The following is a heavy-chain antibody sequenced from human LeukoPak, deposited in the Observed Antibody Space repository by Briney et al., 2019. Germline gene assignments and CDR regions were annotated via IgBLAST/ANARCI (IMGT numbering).Heavy chain of an antibody. J-gene: IGHJ6*02. V-gene: IGHV1-2*02. CDR1: GYTFTGYY. CDR2: INPNSGGT. Sequence: WASVKVSCKASGYTFTGYYMHWVRQAPGQGLEWMGCINPNSGGTNYAQKFQGRVTMTRDTSISTAYMELSRLRSDDTAVYYCARGSLHGSGSYYNPPLYYYYGMDVWGQGTTVTVSS. D-gene: IGHD3-10*01. CDR3: ARGSLHGSGSYYNPPLYYYYGMDV.